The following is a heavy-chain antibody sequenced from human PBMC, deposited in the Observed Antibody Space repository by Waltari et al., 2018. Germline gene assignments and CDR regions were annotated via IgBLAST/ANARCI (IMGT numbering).Heavy chain of an antibody. CDR3: ARHYGMVVDYYYYYGLDV. V-gene: IGHV4-59*08. D-gene: IGHD2-15*01. Sequence: QVLLQESGPGLVKSSETLSLTCSVSVYSISRYYWSWIRQAPGKGLEWIGYMSTSGTPKYKPSLKSRVTISGDTSKSQLLLRLRSVTASDTAVYYCARHYGMVVDYYYYYGLDVWGQGTTVTVS. CDR1: VYSISRYY. J-gene: IGHJ6*02. CDR2: MSTSGTP.